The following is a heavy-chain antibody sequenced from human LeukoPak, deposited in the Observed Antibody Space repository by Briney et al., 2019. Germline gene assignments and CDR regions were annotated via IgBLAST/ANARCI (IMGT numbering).Heavy chain of an antibody. CDR2: SSAYNGHT. Sequence: ASVRVSCEASGYTFTSYGISCVREAPGHGREWMGWSSAYNGHTNYAQKLQGRVTQTTDKSTSTAYMELRSTRSDDTAVYYCARGANWFDTWGPGTLVTASS. D-gene: IGHD3-16*01. CDR3: ARGANWFDT. CDR1: GYTFTSYG. V-gene: IGHV1-18*01. J-gene: IGHJ5*02.